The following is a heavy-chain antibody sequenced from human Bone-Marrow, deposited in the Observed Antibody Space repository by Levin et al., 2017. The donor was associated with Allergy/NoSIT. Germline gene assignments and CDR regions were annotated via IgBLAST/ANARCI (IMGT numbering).Heavy chain of an antibody. V-gene: IGHV1-24*01. J-gene: IGHJ4*02. CDR2: FYPEEDKT. D-gene: IGHD6-19*01. Sequence: ASVKVSCKVSGYTLNEVSVHWVRQAPGIGLEWMGGFYPEEDKTVYAQKFQGRVTMTEDTSTDTAYMELTSLRSEDTAVYYCATPTRGYSSSWSLFDFWGQGTLVTVAS. CDR1: GYTLNEVS. CDR3: ATPTRGYSSSWSLFDF.